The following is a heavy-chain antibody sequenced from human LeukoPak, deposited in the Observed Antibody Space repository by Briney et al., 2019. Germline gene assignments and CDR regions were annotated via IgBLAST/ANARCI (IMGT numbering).Heavy chain of an antibody. Sequence: GRSLRLSCAASGFTFNSYGMHWVRQTPGKGLEWVAVIANDGKDKQYADSVKGRFTISRDNSKNTLYLQMNSLRAEDTAVYYCAKDLKRGAADYYLDYWGQGTLVTVSS. J-gene: IGHJ4*02. D-gene: IGHD6-13*01. V-gene: IGHV3-30*18. CDR1: GFTFNSYG. CDR3: AKDLKRGAADYYLDY. CDR2: IANDGKDK.